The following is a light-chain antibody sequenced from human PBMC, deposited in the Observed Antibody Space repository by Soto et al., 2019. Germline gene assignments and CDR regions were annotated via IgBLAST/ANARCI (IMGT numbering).Light chain of an antibody. CDR3: QQYNSYSGT. CDR1: QSISSW. V-gene: IGKV1-5*01. J-gene: IGKJ2*01. Sequence: DIQMTQSPSTLSASVGDRVTITCRASQSISSWLAWYQQKPGKAPKLLIYDASSLESGVPSRFSGSGSGTEFTLTICSLQPDDFATYYCQQYNSYSGTFGQGTKVDNK. CDR2: DAS.